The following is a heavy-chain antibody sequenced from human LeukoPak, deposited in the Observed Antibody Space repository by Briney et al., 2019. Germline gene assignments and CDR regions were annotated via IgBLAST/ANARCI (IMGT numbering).Heavy chain of an antibody. J-gene: IGHJ2*01. V-gene: IGHV4-38-2*02. CDR3: ARVLYGDYVLYWYFDL. D-gene: IGHD4-17*01. CDR2: IFYSGST. CDR1: GYSISSGYY. Sequence: SETLSLTCTVSGYSISSGYYWGWIRQPPGKGLEWIGYIFYSGSTNYNPSLKSRVTISVDTSKNQFSLKLSSVTAADTAVYYCARVLYGDYVLYWYFDLWGRGTLVTVSS.